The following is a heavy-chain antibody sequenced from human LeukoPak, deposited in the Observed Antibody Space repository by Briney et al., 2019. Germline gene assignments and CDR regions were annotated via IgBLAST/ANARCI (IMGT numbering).Heavy chain of an antibody. CDR3: AGSITIFGVVIIPYAFDI. J-gene: IGHJ3*02. CDR1: GGSISSYY. V-gene: IGHV4-4*07. Sequence: SETLSLTCTVSGGSISSYYWSWIRQPAGKGLEWIGRIYTSGGTNYNPSLKSRVTMSVDTSKNQFSLKLSSVTAADTAVYYCAGSITIFGVVIIPYAFDIWGQGTMVTVSS. D-gene: IGHD3-3*01. CDR2: IYTSGGT.